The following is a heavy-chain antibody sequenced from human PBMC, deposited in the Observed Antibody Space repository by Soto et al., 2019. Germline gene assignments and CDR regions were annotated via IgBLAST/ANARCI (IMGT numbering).Heavy chain of an antibody. CDR3: ARVRGSRRWEAFDY. Sequence: ASVKVSCKASGYTFTGYYMHWVRQAPGQGLEWMGWINPNSGGTNYAQKFQGRVTMTRDTSISTAYMELSRLRSDDTAVYYCARVRGSRRWEAFDYWGQGTLVTVSS. CDR2: INPNSGGT. V-gene: IGHV1-2*02. J-gene: IGHJ4*02. D-gene: IGHD2-15*01. CDR1: GYTFTGYY.